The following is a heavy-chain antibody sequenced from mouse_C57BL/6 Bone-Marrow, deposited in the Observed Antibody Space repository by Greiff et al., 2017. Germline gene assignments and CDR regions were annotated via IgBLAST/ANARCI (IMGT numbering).Heavy chain of an antibody. J-gene: IGHJ4*01. CDR1: GYTFTSYG. V-gene: IGHV1-81*01. CDR3: AREWDYYGSSPYYYAMDY. Sequence: QVQLQQSGAELARPGASVKLSCKASGYTFTSYGISWVKQRTGQGLEWIGEIYPRSGNTYYNEKLKGKATLTADKSSSTAYMELRSLTSEDSAVYFCAREWDYYGSSPYYYAMDYWGQGTSVTVSS. CDR2: IYPRSGNT. D-gene: IGHD1-1*01.